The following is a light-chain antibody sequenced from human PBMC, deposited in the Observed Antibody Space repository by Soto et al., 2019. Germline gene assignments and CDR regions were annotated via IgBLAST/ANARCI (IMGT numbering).Light chain of an antibody. J-gene: IGKJ1*01. Sequence: EIVLTQSPGTLSLSPGERATLSCRASQSVSSSYLAWYQQKPGQAPRLLIYGASSRATGIPGRFSGSASGTDFTLTISRLEPEDCAVYYCQQYGSSRTFGQGSKVEIK. CDR3: QQYGSSRT. V-gene: IGKV3-20*01. CDR1: QSVSSSY. CDR2: GAS.